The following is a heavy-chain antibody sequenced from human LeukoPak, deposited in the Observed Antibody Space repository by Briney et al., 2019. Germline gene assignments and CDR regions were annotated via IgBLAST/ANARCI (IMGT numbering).Heavy chain of an antibody. CDR1: GFSFSTYA. J-gene: IGHJ4*02. CDR3: ARDSSGGYSGYDGEPFDY. Sequence: PGGSLRLSCAASGFSFSTYAMHWVRQAPGKGLEWVSSISSSSSYIYYADSVKGRFTISRDNAKNSLYLQMNSLRAEDTAVYYCARDSSGGYSGYDGEPFDYWGQGTLVTVSS. D-gene: IGHD5-12*01. V-gene: IGHV3-21*01. CDR2: ISSSSSYI.